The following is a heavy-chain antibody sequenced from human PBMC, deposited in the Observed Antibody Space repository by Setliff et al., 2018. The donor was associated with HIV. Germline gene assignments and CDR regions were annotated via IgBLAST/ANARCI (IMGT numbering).Heavy chain of an antibody. CDR3: ARGRTQWPNYNYFDP. V-gene: IGHV4-34*01. D-gene: IGHD6-19*01. CDR2: INHSGST. Sequence: SETLSPTCAVYGGSFSGYYWSWIRQPPGKGLEWIGEINHSGSTNYNTSLKSRVTISVDTSKSQFSLKLSPLTAADTAVYYCARGRTQWPNYNYFDPWGLGTLVTVSS. J-gene: IGHJ5*02. CDR1: GGSFSGYY.